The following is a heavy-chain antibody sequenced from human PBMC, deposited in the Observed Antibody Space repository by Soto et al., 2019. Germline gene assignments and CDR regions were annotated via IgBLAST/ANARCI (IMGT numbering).Heavy chain of an antibody. Sequence: QVQLVQSGAEVKKPGASVKVSCKASGYTFTSYGISWVRQAPVQGLEWMGWISAYNGNTNYAQKLQGRVTMTTDTSTSTAYMELRSLRSDDTAVYYCARAQVTTVAGTMFDYWGQGTLVTVSS. CDR1: GYTFTSYG. V-gene: IGHV1-18*04. CDR3: ARAQVTTVAGTMFDY. D-gene: IGHD6-19*01. CDR2: ISAYNGNT. J-gene: IGHJ4*02.